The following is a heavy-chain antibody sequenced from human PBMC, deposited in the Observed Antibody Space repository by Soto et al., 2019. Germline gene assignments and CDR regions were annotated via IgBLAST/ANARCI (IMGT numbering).Heavy chain of an antibody. V-gene: IGHV3-48*01. J-gene: IGHJ6*03. CDR2: ISSSSSTI. CDR1: GFTFSSYS. CDR3: ARDSGWLNYYYYMDV. D-gene: IGHD5-12*01. Sequence: EVQLVESGGGLVQPGGSLRLSCAASGFTFSSYSMNWVRQAPGKGLEWVSYISSSSSTIYYADSVKGRFTISRDNAKNSLYLQMNSLRAEDTAVYYCARDSGWLNYYYYMDVWCKGTTVTVSS.